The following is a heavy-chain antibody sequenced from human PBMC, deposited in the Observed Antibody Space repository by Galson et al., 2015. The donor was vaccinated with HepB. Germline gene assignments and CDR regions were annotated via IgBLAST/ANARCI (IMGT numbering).Heavy chain of an antibody. CDR2: T. J-gene: IGHJ4*02. D-gene: IGHD4-11*01. V-gene: IGHV4-30-2*05. CDR3: ASTTEDFYFHN. Sequence: TYYSPSLKSRVSISVDRPKNQFSLRLSSVTAADTAVYYCASTTEDFYFHNWGQGTLVTVSS.